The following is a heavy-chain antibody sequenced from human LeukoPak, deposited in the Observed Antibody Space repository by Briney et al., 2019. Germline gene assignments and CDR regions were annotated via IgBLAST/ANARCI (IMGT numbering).Heavy chain of an antibody. CDR2: ISAYNGNT. Sequence: AASVTVSCTASGYTFTSYGISWVRQAPGQGLEWMGWISAYNGNTNYAQKLQGRVTMTTDTSTSTAYMELRSLRSDDTAVYYCARGQSRGNWCDPWGQGTLVTVSS. CDR3: ARGQSRGNWCDP. CDR1: GYTFTSYG. V-gene: IGHV1-18*01. J-gene: IGHJ5*02. D-gene: IGHD3-10*01.